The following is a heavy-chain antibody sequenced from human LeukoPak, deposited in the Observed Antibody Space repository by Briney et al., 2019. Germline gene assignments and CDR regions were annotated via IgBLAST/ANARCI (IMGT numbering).Heavy chain of an antibody. D-gene: IGHD3-10*01. CDR3: SRGVIIISNYFDY. Sequence: ASVTVSCTASGYTFTGYYMHWVRQAPGPGLEWMGWINPNSGGTNYAQKFQGRVTMTRDTSISTAYMELSRLRSDDTAVYYCSRGVIIISNYFDYWGQGTLVTVSS. CDR2: INPNSGGT. CDR1: GYTFTGYY. V-gene: IGHV1-2*02. J-gene: IGHJ4*02.